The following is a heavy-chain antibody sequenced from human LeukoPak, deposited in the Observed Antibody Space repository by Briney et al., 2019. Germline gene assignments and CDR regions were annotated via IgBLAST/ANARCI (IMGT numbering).Heavy chain of an antibody. J-gene: IGHJ4*02. Sequence: SQTLSLTCAISGDSVSSNRAAWNWIRQSPSRGLEWLGRTYYRSKWYNDYAVSVKGRISISPDTSKNQFSLQLNSVTPEDTAVYYCAREASGYGPAWGFDYWGQGTLVTVSS. D-gene: IGHD3-22*01. CDR1: GDSVSSNRAA. CDR2: TYYRSKWYN. CDR3: AREASGYGPAWGFDY. V-gene: IGHV6-1*01.